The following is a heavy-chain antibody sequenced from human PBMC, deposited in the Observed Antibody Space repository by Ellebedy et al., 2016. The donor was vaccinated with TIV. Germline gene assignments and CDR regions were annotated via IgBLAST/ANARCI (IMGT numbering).Heavy chain of an antibody. Sequence: SETLSLTXTVSGGSISSGGYYWSWIRQHPGKGLEWIGYIYYSGSTYYNPSLKSRVTISVDTSKNQFSLKLSSVTAADTAVYYCARDTGSGGITDAFDIWGQGTMVTVSS. V-gene: IGHV4-31*03. J-gene: IGHJ3*02. D-gene: IGHD2-8*02. CDR1: GGSISSGGYY. CDR2: IYYSGST. CDR3: ARDTGSGGITDAFDI.